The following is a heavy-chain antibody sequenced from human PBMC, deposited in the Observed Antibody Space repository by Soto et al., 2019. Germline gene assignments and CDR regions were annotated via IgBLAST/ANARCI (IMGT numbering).Heavy chain of an antibody. J-gene: IGHJ5*02. CDR2: IRSKGYGGTT. CDR1: GFTFGDYA. CDR3: SRAGVVVVAATYDP. D-gene: IGHD2-15*01. V-gene: IGHV3-49*03. Sequence: GGSLRLSCTASGFTFGDYAMSWFRQAPGKGLEWVGFIRSKGYGGTTEYAASVKGRFSISRDDSKSIAYLQMNSLKTEDTAVYYCSRAGVVVVAATYDPWGQGTLVTV.